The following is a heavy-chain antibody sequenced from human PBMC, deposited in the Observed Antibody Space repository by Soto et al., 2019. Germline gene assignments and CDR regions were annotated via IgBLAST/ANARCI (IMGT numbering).Heavy chain of an antibody. D-gene: IGHD5-12*01. CDR2: IDTSDSYT. Sequence: PVEDLKISCKCSGYSFTSYCISLGRHMPGKGREWMGRIDTSDSYTNYSPTFPGNVSISADKAISTAYLQWSSLKASDTAMYYCARGVATIRYYGMDVWGQGTTVTVSS. J-gene: IGHJ6*02. CDR1: GYSFTSYC. V-gene: IGHV5-10-1*01. CDR3: ARGVATIRYYGMDV.